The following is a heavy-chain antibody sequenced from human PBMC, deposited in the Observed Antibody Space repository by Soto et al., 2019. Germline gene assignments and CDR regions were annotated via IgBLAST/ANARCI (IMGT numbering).Heavy chain of an antibody. CDR3: ARDSGVVVAATWNWFDP. V-gene: IGHV1-69*01. D-gene: IGHD2-15*01. Sequence: QVQLVQSEAEVKKPGSSVKVSCKASGGTFSSYAISWVRQAPGQGLEWMGGIIPIFGTANYAQKFQGRVTITADESTSTAYMELSSLRSEDTAVYYCARDSGVVVAATWNWFDPWGQGTLVTVSS. CDR2: IIPIFGTA. J-gene: IGHJ5*02. CDR1: GGTFSSYA.